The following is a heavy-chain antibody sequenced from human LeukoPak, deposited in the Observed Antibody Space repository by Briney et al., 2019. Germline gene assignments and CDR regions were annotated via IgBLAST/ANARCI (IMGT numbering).Heavy chain of an antibody. Sequence: GRSLRLSCAASGFTFAVYATHWVRRAPRGGVGGGSGISWNGGSIGYAHYVKGRFTISRDNAKNSLYLQMHSLRAEDTALYYCAKVSGGGSHIFSAFDLWGQGPMVTVPS. CDR1: GFTFAVYA. CDR3: AKVSGGGSHIFSAFDL. D-gene: IGHD2-15*01. CDR2: ISWNGGSI. V-gene: IGHV3-9*01. J-gene: IGHJ3*01.